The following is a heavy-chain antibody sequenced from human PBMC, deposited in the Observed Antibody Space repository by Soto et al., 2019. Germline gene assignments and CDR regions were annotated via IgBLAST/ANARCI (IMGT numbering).Heavy chain of an antibody. D-gene: IGHD6-13*01. J-gene: IGHJ6*02. CDR1: GFTFSSYG. Sequence: QVQLVESGGGVVQPGRSLRLSCAASGFTFSSYGMHWVRQAPGKGLAWVAVISYDGSNKYYADSVKGRFTISRDNSKNTLYLQMNSLRAEDTAVYYCAKEAAAGTYYYYGMDVWGQGTTVTVSS. V-gene: IGHV3-30*18. CDR2: ISYDGSNK. CDR3: AKEAAAGTYYYYGMDV.